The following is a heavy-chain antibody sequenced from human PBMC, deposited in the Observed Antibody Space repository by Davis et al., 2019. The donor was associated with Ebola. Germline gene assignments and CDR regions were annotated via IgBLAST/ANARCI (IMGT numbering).Heavy chain of an antibody. Sequence: GESLKISCAASGFTFSIYAIHWVRQAPGKGLEWVAVISYDGSNKYYADSVKGRFTISRDNSKNTLYLQMNSLRAEDTAVYYCAKGDKMIYWGQGTLVTVSS. V-gene: IGHV3-30*04. CDR3: AKGDKMIY. D-gene: IGHD2-21*01. CDR2: ISYDGSNK. J-gene: IGHJ4*02. CDR1: GFTFSIYA.